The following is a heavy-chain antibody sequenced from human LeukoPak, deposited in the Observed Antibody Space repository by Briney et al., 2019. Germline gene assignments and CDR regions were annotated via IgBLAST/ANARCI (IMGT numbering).Heavy chain of an antibody. CDR2: IHPNSGGT. D-gene: IGHD3-3*01. Sequence: SVKVSCKASGYTFTGYYMHWVRQAPGQGLEWMGWIHPNSGGTNYAQKFQGRVTMTRDTSISTAYMELSRLRSDDTAVYYCARDHPKYYDFWSGYFYFDYWGQGTLVTVSS. J-gene: IGHJ4*02. CDR3: ARDHPKYYDFWSGYFYFDY. V-gene: IGHV1-2*02. CDR1: GYTFTGYY.